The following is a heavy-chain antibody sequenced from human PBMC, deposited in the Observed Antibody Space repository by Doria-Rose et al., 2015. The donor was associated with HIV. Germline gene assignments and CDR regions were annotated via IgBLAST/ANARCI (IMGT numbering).Heavy chain of an antibody. Sequence: QVTLKESGPVLVKPTETLTLTCTVSGVSLSSPGMGVSWIRQPPGKALEWLANFFSDDERSYKTSLKSRLTISRCTSKGQVVLTMTDMDPVDTATYYCARIKSSRWYHKYYFDFWGQGTLVIVSA. J-gene: IGHJ4*02. CDR1: GVSLSSPGMG. CDR2: FFSDDER. D-gene: IGHD6-13*01. CDR3: ARIKSSRWYHKYYFDF. V-gene: IGHV2-26*01.